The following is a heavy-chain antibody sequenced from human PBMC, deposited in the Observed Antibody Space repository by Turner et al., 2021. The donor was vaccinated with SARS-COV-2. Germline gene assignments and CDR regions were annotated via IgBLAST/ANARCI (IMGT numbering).Heavy chain of an antibody. V-gene: IGHV3-23*01. Sequence: EVQLLESGGGLVQPGGSLRLSCAASGFTFSSFAMTWVRQAPGKGLEWVSSISGSGGSTYYADSVKGRFTISRDNSKNTLYLQMNSLRAEDTALYYCAKGVRGAMIVVVIPYFDYWGQGTLVTVSS. CDR3: AKGVRGAMIVVVIPYFDY. CDR2: ISGSGGST. CDR1: GFTFSSFA. J-gene: IGHJ4*02. D-gene: IGHD3-22*01.